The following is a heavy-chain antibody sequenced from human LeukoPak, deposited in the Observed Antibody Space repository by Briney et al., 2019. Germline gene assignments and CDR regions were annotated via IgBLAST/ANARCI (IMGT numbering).Heavy chain of an antibody. J-gene: IGHJ4*02. CDR3: ARVGYSSGWYDY. CDR2: ISYDGSNK. CDR1: GFTFSSYA. D-gene: IGHD6-19*01. Sequence: PGGSLRLSCAASGFTFSSYAMHWVRQAPGKGLEWVAVISYDGSNKYYADSVKGRFTISRDNSKNTLYLQMNSLRAEDTAVYYCARVGYSSGWYDYWGQGTLVTVSS. V-gene: IGHV3-30-3*01.